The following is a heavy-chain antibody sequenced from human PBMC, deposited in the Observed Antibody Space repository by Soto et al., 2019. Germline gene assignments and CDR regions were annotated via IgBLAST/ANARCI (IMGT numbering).Heavy chain of an antibody. V-gene: IGHV5-51*01. CDR3: ARAMVRGKNYYGMDV. D-gene: IGHD3-10*01. CDR1: GYTFTSYW. J-gene: IGHJ6*02. Sequence: GESLKISCKASGYTFTSYWLGWVRQMPGKGPEWLGIINPHDSGVRYSPSFQGQVTFSADKSISTAYLQWSSLKASDTAMYYCARAMVRGKNYYGMDVWGQGTTVTVSS. CDR2: INPHDSGV.